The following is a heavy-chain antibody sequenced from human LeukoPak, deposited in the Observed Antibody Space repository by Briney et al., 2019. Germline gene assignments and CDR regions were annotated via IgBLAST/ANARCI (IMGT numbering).Heavy chain of an antibody. D-gene: IGHD2-21*02. CDR3: ARDPGGDSLADAFDI. CDR2: IYYSGST. J-gene: IGHJ3*02. Sequence: PSETLSLTCTVSGGSISSSSYYWGWIRQPPGKGLEWIGSIYYSGSTYYNPSLKSRVTISVDASKNQFSLKLSSVTAADTAVYYCARDPGGDSLADAFDIWGQGTMVTVSS. V-gene: IGHV4-39*07. CDR1: GGSISSSSYY.